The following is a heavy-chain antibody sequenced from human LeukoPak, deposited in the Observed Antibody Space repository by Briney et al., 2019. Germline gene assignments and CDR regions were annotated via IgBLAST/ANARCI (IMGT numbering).Heavy chain of an antibody. V-gene: IGHV3-21*01. CDR2: ISSSSSYI. CDR3: ARNKKGDRYTYGHDY. Sequence: GGSLRLSCAASGFTFSRHSINWVRQAPGKGLEWVSSISSSSSYIYYADSVKGRFTISRDNAKNSLYLQMNSLRAEDTAVYYCARNKKGDRYTYGHDYWGQGTLVTVSS. CDR1: GFTFSRHS. D-gene: IGHD5-18*01. J-gene: IGHJ4*02.